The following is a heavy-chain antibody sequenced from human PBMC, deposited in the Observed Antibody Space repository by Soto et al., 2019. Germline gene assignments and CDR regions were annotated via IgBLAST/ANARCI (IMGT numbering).Heavy chain of an antibody. CDR2: IYHSGST. J-gene: IGHJ4*02. Sequence: SETLSLTCAVSGGSISSSSWWSWVRQPPGKGLEWIGEIYHSGSTNYNPSLKSRVTISVDKSKNQFSLKLSSVTAADTAVYYCARDKANNWNYYFDYWGQGTLVTVSS. V-gene: IGHV4-4*02. CDR3: ARDKANNWNYYFDY. CDR1: GGSISSSSW. D-gene: IGHD1-7*01.